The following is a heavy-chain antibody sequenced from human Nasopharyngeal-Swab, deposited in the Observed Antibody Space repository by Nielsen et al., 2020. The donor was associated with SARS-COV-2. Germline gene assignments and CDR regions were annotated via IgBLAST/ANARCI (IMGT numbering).Heavy chain of an antibody. CDR2: ISPYNGST. V-gene: IGHV1-18*01. Sequence: ASVTVSCKASGYTFTSYGISWVRQAPAQGLAWMGWISPYNGSTNYEQKLQGRVTMTTDTSTSTAYMELRSVRSDDTAVYYCASGRISTVTKRGTWFDPWGQGTLVTVSS. CDR3: ASGRISTVTKRGTWFDP. CDR1: GYTFTSYG. D-gene: IGHD4-17*01. J-gene: IGHJ5*02.